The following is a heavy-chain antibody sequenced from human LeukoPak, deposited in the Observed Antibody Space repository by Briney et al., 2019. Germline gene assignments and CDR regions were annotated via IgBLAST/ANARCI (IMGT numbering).Heavy chain of an antibody. D-gene: IGHD3-10*01. CDR2: INTNTGNP. J-gene: IGHJ5*02. CDR1: GYTFTGYY. V-gene: IGHV7-4-1*02. CDR3: ARVGYYGSGSYYPLHENWFDP. Sequence: ASVKVSCKASGYTFTGYYMHWVRQAPGQGLEWMGWINTNTGNPTYAQGFTGRFVFSLDTSVSTAYLQISSLKAEDTAVYYCARVGYYGSGSYYPLHENWFDPWGQGTLVTVSS.